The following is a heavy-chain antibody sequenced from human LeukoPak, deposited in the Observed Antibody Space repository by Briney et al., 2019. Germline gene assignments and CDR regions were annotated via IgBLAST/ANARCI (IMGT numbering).Heavy chain of an antibody. Sequence: GASVKVSCKASGGTFSSYAISWVRQAPGQGLEWMGGIIPIFGTANYAQKFQGRVTITADESTSTAYMELSSLRSEDTAVYYCASAYYDSSGWPRTLDYWGQGTLVTVSS. D-gene: IGHD3-22*01. CDR3: ASAYYDSSGWPRTLDY. CDR1: GGTFSSYA. V-gene: IGHV1-69*13. CDR2: IIPIFGTA. J-gene: IGHJ4*02.